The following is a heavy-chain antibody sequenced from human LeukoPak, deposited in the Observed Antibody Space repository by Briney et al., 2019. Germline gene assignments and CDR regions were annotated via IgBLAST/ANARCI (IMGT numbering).Heavy chain of an antibody. D-gene: IGHD4-23*01. J-gene: IGHJ5*02. Sequence: SQTLSLTCALSGDSVSSNSVTWNWIRQSPSRGLEWLGRTYYRSTWYNDYAVSVRGRITVNPDTSKNQFSPHLNSATPEDTAVYYCARRLTQYDCFDPWGQGILVTVSS. CDR2: TYYRSTWYN. V-gene: IGHV6-1*01. CDR3: ARRLTQYDCFDP. CDR1: GDSVSSNSVT.